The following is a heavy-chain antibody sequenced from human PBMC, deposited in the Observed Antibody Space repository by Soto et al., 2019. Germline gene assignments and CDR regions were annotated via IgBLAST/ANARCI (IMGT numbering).Heavy chain of an antibody. CDR3: ARAGCDGGSCYTVVGLRYGMDV. Sequence: QVQLVESGGGVVQPGRSLRLSCAASGFTFSSYAMHWVRQAPGKGLEWVAVISYDGSNKYYADSVKGRFTISRDNSKNTLYLQMNSLRAEDTAVYYCARAGCDGGSCYTVVGLRYGMDVWGQGTTVTVSS. D-gene: IGHD2-15*01. V-gene: IGHV3-30-3*01. J-gene: IGHJ6*02. CDR1: GFTFSSYA. CDR2: ISYDGSNK.